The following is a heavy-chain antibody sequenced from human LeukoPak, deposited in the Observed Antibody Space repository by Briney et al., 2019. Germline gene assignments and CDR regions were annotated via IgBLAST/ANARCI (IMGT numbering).Heavy chain of an antibody. Sequence: GGSLRLSCAASGFTFSSYGMHWVRQAPGKGLEWVAVISYDGSNKYYADSVKGRFTISRDNSKNTLYLQMNSLRAEDTAVYYCAIIWWGLPDFDYWGQGTLVTVSS. D-gene: IGHD1-26*01. CDR1: GFTFSSYG. V-gene: IGHV3-30*03. CDR3: AIIWWGLPDFDY. J-gene: IGHJ4*02. CDR2: ISYDGSNK.